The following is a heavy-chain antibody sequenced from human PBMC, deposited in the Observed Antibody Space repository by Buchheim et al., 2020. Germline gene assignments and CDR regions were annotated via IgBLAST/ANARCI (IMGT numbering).Heavy chain of an antibody. V-gene: IGHV1-2*04. D-gene: IGHD5-18*01. CDR1: GYTFTGYY. CDR2: INPNSGGT. Sequence: QVQLVQSGAEVKKPGASVKVSCKASGYTFTGYYMHWVRQAPGQGLEWMGWINPNSGGTNYAQKVQGWVTMTRDTSISKSYMELSRLRSDDTAVYYCARDSEENWYSYDYWGQGTL. CDR3: ARDSEENWYSYDY. J-gene: IGHJ4*02.